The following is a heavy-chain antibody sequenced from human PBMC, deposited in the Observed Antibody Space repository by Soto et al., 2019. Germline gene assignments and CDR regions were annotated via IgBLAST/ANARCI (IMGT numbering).Heavy chain of an antibody. CDR3: AREAAAGIRAFDI. V-gene: IGHV1-69*13. D-gene: IGHD6-13*01. CDR1: GGTFSSYA. J-gene: IGHJ3*02. Sequence: SVKVSCKASGGTFSSYAISWVRQAPGQGLEWMGGIIPIFGTANYAQKFQGRVTITADESTSTAYMELSSLRSEDTAVYYCAREAAAGIRAFDIWGQGTMVTVSS. CDR2: IIPIFGTA.